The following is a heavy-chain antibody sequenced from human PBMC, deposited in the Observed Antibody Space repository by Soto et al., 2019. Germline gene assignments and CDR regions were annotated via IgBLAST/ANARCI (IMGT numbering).Heavy chain of an antibody. J-gene: IGHJ4*02. D-gene: IGHD2-15*01. CDR1: GFTFSSYG. V-gene: IGHV3-33*06. CDR3: AKVRDCSGGSCYPRFDY. CDR2: IWYDGSNK. Sequence: GGSLRLSCAASGFTFSSYGMHWVRQAPGKGLEWVAVIWYDGSNKYYADSVKGRFTISRDNSKNTLYLQMNSLRAEDTAVYYCAKVRDCSGGSCYPRFDYWGQGTLVTVSS.